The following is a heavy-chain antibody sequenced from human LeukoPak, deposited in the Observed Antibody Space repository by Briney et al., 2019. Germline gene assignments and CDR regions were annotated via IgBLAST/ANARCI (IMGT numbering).Heavy chain of an antibody. CDR1: GGTFSSYA. CDR3: ARTNSREPAAMGVGAFDI. V-gene: IGHV1-69*13. D-gene: IGHD2-2*01. CDR2: IIPIFGTA. Sequence: SVKVSCKASGGTFSSYALSWVRQAPGQGLEWMGGIIPIFGTANYAQKFQGRVTITADESTSTAYMELSSLRSEDTAVYYCARTNSREPAAMGVGAFDIWGQGTMVTVSS. J-gene: IGHJ3*02.